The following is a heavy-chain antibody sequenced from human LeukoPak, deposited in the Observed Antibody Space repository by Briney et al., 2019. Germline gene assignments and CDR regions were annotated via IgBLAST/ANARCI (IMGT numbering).Heavy chain of an antibody. Sequence: GGSLRLSCVASGFSSRTYEMNWVRQAPGKGLEWISYISVGGSDEDYAESVKGRFSISRDNAKNSLFLQMNSLRVEDTAVYYCARDVGFNNGWPAWGQGTLVTVSS. CDR3: ARDVGFNNGWPA. CDR2: ISVGGSDE. CDR1: GFSSRTYE. D-gene: IGHD6-19*01. J-gene: IGHJ5*02. V-gene: IGHV3-48*03.